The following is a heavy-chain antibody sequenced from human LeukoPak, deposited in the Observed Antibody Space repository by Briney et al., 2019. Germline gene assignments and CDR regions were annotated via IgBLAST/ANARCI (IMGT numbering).Heavy chain of an antibody. J-gene: IGHJ6*03. Sequence: GGSLRLSCAASGFTGSGNYMSWVRQAPGKGLEWVSVIYSGVSTNYADSVKGRFSISRDNSKKTLYLQMNSLRAEDTDVYYCARDRLGRITIFGVVIKGRDYYYYMDVWAKGPRSPSP. CDR3: ARDRLGRITIFGVVIKGRDYYYYMDV. CDR1: GFTGSGNY. V-gene: IGHV3-66*01. CDR2: IYSGVST. D-gene: IGHD3-3*01.